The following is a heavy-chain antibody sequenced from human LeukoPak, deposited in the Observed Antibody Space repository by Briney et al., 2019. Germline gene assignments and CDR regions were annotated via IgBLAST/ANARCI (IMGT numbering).Heavy chain of an antibody. Sequence: PGGSLRLSCAASGFTFSDYYMSWIRQAPGKGLEWVSYISSSGGTIYYADSVKGRFTISRDNAKNSLYLQMNSLRAGDTALYYCAKGYCASFTCYSRFDPWGQGTLVTVSS. J-gene: IGHJ5*02. CDR1: GFTFSDYY. V-gene: IGHV3-11*01. CDR3: AKGYCASFTCYSRFDP. CDR2: ISSSGGTI. D-gene: IGHD2-21*02.